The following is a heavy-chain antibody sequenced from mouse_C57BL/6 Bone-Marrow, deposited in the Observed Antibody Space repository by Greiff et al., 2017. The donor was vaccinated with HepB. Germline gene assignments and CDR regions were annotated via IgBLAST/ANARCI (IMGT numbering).Heavy chain of an antibody. D-gene: IGHD1-1*01. J-gene: IGHJ1*03. CDR1: GYTFTDYY. V-gene: IGHV1-76*01. Sequence: QVQLQQSGAELVRPGASVKLSCKASGYTFTDYYINWVKQRPGQGLEWIARIYPGSGNTYYNEKFKGKATLTAEKSSSTAYMQLSSLTSEDSAVYFCASPQFITTVVAPYWYFDVWGTGTTVTVSS. CDR2: IYPGSGNT. CDR3: ASPQFITTVVAPYWYFDV.